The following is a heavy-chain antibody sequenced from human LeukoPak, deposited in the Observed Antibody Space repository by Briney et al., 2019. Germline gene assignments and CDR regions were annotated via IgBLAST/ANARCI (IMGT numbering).Heavy chain of an antibody. V-gene: IGHV3-7*01. CDR2: IKQDGSEK. CDR3: ASEASRFSSWGTSWFDP. J-gene: IGHJ5*02. CDR1: GFTFSSYW. Sequence: GGSLRLSCAASGFTFSSYWMSWVRQAPGKGLEWVSNIKQDGSEKYYVDSVKGRFTISRDNAKNSLYLQMNSLRAEDTAVYYCASEASRFSSWGTSWFDPWGQGTLVTVSS. D-gene: IGHD6-13*01.